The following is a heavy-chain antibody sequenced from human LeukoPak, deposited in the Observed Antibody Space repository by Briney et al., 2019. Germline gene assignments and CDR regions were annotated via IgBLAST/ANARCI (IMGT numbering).Heavy chain of an antibody. D-gene: IGHD3-10*01. CDR2: ISYDGSNK. Sequence: GRSLRFSCAASGFTFSSYGMHWVRQAPGKGLEWVAVISYDGSNKYYADSVKGRFTISRDNSKNTLYLQMNSLRAEDTVVYYCAKDLLLWFGELLYSYYYYGMDVWGQGTTVTVSS. V-gene: IGHV3-30*18. J-gene: IGHJ6*01. CDR1: GFTFSSYG. CDR3: AKDLLLWFGELLYSYYYYGMDV.